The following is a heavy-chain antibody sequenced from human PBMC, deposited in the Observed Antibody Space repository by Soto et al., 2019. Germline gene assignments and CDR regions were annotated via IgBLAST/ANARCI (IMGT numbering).Heavy chain of an antibody. V-gene: IGHV3-23*01. CDR3: AKQDIVVVPAATSYYFDY. Sequence: GGSLRLSCAASGFTFSSYAMSWVRQAPGKGLEWVSAISGSGGSTYYADSVKGRLTISRDNSKNTLYLQMNSLRAEDTAVYYCAKQDIVVVPAATSYYFDYWGQGTLVTVSS. D-gene: IGHD2-2*01. CDR1: GFTFSSYA. CDR2: ISGSGGST. J-gene: IGHJ4*02.